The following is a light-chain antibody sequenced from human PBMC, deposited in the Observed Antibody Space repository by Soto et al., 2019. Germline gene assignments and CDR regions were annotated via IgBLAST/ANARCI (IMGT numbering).Light chain of an antibody. CDR2: GAS. CDR1: QSVSHNY. V-gene: IGKV3-20*01. Sequence: DIVLTQSRGTLSLSPGARSTLPCRASQSVSHNYLAWYQQKPGQAPRLRIYGASNRATGIPDRFSGSGSGTDFTLTISRLEPEDFAVYDCQQYGSSGTFGQGTKVDIK. CDR3: QQYGSSGT. J-gene: IGKJ1*01.